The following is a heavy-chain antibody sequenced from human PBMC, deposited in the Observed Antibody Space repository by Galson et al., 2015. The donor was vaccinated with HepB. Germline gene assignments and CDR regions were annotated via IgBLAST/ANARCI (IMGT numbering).Heavy chain of an antibody. D-gene: IGHD3-22*01. CDR3: ASSEHYYYDSSGYNLPWYFQH. J-gene: IGHJ1*01. Sequence: SVKVSCKASGYTFTSYGISWVRQAPGQGLEWMGWISAYNGNTNYAQKLQGRVTMTTDTSTSTAYMELRSLRSDDTAVYYCASSEHYYYDSSGYNLPWYFQHWGQGTLVTVSS. CDR1: GYTFTSYG. V-gene: IGHV1-18*01. CDR2: ISAYNGNT.